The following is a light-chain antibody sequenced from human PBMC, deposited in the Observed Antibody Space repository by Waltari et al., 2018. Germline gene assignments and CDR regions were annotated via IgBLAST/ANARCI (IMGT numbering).Light chain of an antibody. J-gene: IGKJ2*01. V-gene: IGKV4-1*01. CDR2: WAS. CDR3: QQYHDPPYT. Sequence: DIVMTQSPDSLAVSLGERATINCKSSQAVLHSPKDKNYLAWYQQRPGRPPKVLIYWASTRESGVPDRFSGSGSGTDFTLTISSLQPEDEAVYYCQQYHDPPYTFGQGTKLEIK. CDR1: QAVLHSPKDKNY.